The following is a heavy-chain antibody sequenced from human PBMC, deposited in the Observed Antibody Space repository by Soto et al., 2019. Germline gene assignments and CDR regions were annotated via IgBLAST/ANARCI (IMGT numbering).Heavy chain of an antibody. CDR2: ISSSSSYI. D-gene: IGHD1-1*01. CDR3: ARDSRTTGTTPAYY. J-gene: IGHJ4*02. Sequence: GGSLRLSCAASGFTFSSYSMNWVRQAPGKGLEWVSSISSSSSYIYYADSVKGRFTSSRDNAKNSLYLQMNSLRAEDTAVYYCARDSRTTGTTPAYYWGQGTLVPVSS. V-gene: IGHV3-21*01. CDR1: GFTFSSYS.